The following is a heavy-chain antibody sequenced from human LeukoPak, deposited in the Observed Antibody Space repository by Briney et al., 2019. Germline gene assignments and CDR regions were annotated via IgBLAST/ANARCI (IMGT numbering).Heavy chain of an antibody. J-gene: IGHJ4*02. CDR1: RFTFSNYN. CDR2: IRYDGSKE. Sequence: SRRLAWAAARFTFSNYNIQWVRQPPGRWMEWVSFIRYDGSKEDFADSVRGRFTVSRDNSENTVYLQMNRLRPEDTDIYYCAKEGSYCMDYWGQGTLVTVSS. CDR3: AKEGSYCMDY. V-gene: IGHV3-30*02. D-gene: IGHD3-10*01.